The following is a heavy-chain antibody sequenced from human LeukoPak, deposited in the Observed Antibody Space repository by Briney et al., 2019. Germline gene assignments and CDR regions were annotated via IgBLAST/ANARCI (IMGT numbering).Heavy chain of an antibody. CDR2: ISGGGGTT. CDR1: GFTFSSYA. V-gene: IGHV3-23*01. J-gene: IGHJ2*01. Sequence: GGSLRLSCTASGFTFSSYAMSWVRQAPGKGLEWVSVISGGGGTTYYADSVKGRFTISRDNSKNTLYLQMNTLRAEDTAVYYCAKDRGYYDTSSYSPGYFDLRGRGTLVTVSS. D-gene: IGHD3-22*01. CDR3: AKDRGYYDTSSYSPGYFDL.